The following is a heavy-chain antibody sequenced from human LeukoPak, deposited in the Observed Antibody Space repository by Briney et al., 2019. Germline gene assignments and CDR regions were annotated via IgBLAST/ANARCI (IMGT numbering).Heavy chain of an antibody. CDR2: ISSSSSYI. CDR1: GFTFDDYA. CDR3: ARDFSAAAAY. J-gene: IGHJ4*02. V-gene: IGHV3-21*01. Sequence: GRSLRLSCAASGFTFDDYAIHWVRQAPGKGLEWVSSISSSSSYIYYADSVKGRFTISRDNAKNSLYLQMNSLRAEDTAVYYCARDFSAAAAYWGQGTLVTVSS. D-gene: IGHD6-13*01.